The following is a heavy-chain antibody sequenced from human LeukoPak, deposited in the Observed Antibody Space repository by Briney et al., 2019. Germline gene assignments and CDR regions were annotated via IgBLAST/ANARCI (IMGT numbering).Heavy chain of an antibody. CDR1: GFTFSSYS. CDR3: ARGGAPYDSSGYHDY. Sequence: GGSLRLSCAASGFTFSSYSMNWVRQAPGKGLEWVSSISSSSSYIYYADSVKGRFTISRDNAKNSLYLQMNSLRAEDTAVYYCARGGAPYDSSGYHDYWGQGTLVTVSS. J-gene: IGHJ4*02. CDR2: ISSSSSYI. D-gene: IGHD3-22*01. V-gene: IGHV3-21*01.